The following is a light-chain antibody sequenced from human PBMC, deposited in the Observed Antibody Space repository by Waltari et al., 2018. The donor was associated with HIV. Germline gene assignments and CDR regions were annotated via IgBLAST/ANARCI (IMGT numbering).Light chain of an antibody. V-gene: IGKV2-30*02. Sequence: DVVLTQSPLPLPATLGQPASISSTSRQSLVHSDRNTHLSWIHQRPGQSPRRLIYSLSNRDSGVPVRFSGSGSGTHYTLKISRVEADDVGIYYCLQVTYWPHTFGQGTRLEI. CDR1: QSLVHSDRNTH. CDR3: LQVTYWPHT. CDR2: SLS. J-gene: IGKJ2*01.